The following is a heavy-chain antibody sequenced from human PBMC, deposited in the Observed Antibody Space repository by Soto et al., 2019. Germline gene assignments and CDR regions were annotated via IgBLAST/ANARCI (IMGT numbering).Heavy chain of an antibody. J-gene: IGHJ4*02. CDR3: ARHWESYMDY. Sequence: QVQLVESGGGVVQPGRSLRLSCAASGFTFSSYGMQWVRQAPGKGLEWVAVIWFDGSNKYYADSLKGRFTISRDNSNNTLYLQMNSLRAEDTAVYYCARHWESYMDYWGQGTLVTVSS. CDR1: GFTFSSYG. V-gene: IGHV3-33*01. D-gene: IGHD3-16*01. CDR2: IWFDGSNK.